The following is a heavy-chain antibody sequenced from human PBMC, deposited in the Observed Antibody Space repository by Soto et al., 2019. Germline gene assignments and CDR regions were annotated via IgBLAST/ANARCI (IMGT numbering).Heavy chain of an antibody. J-gene: IGHJ4*02. CDR1: GGSISSGDYY. V-gene: IGHV4-39*07. CDR2: INHSGST. Sequence: SETLSLTCTVSGGSISSGDYYWSWIRQPPGKGLEWIGEINHSGSTNYNPSLKSRVTISVDTSKNQFSLKLSSVTAADTAVYYCARVRYCSGSSCYFDYWGQGTLVTVSS. D-gene: IGHD2-15*01. CDR3: ARVRYCSGSSCYFDY.